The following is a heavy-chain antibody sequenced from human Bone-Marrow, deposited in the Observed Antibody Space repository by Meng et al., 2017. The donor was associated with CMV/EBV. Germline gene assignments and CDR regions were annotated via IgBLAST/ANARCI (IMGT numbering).Heavy chain of an antibody. Sequence: FSGFSLSPSAVGVGWLRQPPGKALECLAIIYWNDDKRYSPSLKSRLTITKDTSKNQVVLTMTNMDPVDTATYYCAHRHTLIAPFAYWGQGTLVTVSS. J-gene: IGHJ4*02. CDR1: GFSLSPSAVG. CDR2: IYWNDDK. V-gene: IGHV2-5*01. D-gene: IGHD2-2*02. CDR3: AHRHTLIAPFAY.